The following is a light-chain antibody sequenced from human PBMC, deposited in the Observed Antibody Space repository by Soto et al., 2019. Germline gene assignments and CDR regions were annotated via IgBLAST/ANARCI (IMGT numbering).Light chain of an antibody. CDR3: QQYGGSTWA. CDR2: SAS. Sequence: EIVLTQSPGTLPLSPGERATLSCRASQSVSNSYLAWYQQKPGQAPRLLIYSASGRATGIPDRFSGSGSGPAFTLTIRILEPEDFAVYYCQQYGGSTWAFGQGTKVEIK. J-gene: IGKJ1*01. V-gene: IGKV3-20*01. CDR1: QSVSNSY.